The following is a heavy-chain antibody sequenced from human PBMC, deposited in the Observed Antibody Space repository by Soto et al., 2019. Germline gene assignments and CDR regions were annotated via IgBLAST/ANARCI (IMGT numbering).Heavy chain of an antibody. CDR3: ARDPYGDYPPRWFDP. J-gene: IGHJ5*02. D-gene: IGHD4-17*01. CDR2: IIPIFGTA. V-gene: IGHV1-69*01. CDR1: GGTFSSYA. Sequence: SVKVSCKASGGTFSSYAISLVRLAPGQGLEWMGGIIPIFGTANYAQKFQGRVTITADESTSTAYMELSSLRSEDTAVYYCARDPYGDYPPRWFDPWGQGTLVTVSS.